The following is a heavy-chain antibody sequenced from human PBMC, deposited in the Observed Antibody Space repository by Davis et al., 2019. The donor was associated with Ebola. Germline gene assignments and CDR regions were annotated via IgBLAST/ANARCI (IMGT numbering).Heavy chain of an antibody. V-gene: IGHV3-21*01. Sequence: GESLKISCAASGFTFNSYSMDWVRQAPGKRLEWLASITSGSTYIHYADSVRGQFTIFRDNARNSLSLQMNSLGVDDTAVYFCAREVVPWTFEYWGQGTQVTVSS. D-gene: IGHD2-2*01. CDR3: AREVVPWTFEY. J-gene: IGHJ4*02. CDR1: GFTFNSYS. CDR2: ITSGSTYI.